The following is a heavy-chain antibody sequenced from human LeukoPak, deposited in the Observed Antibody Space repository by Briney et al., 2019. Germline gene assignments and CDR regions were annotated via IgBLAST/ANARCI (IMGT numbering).Heavy chain of an antibody. CDR2: IKRDGSQK. Sequence: GRSLRLSCAPSGFTFSRHGMHWVRQAPGKGLEWVAHIKRDGSQKYYLDSVKGRFTISRDNAKNSLYLQMNSLRVEDTAVYYCARLGLEVGGPNWFDPWGQGTLVTVSS. V-gene: IGHV3-7*01. CDR1: GFTFSRHG. CDR3: ARLGLEVGGPNWFDP. D-gene: IGHD1-1*01. J-gene: IGHJ5*02.